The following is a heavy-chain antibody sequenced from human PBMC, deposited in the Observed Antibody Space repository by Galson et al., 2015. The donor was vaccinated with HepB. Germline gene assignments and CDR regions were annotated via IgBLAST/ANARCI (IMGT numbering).Heavy chain of an antibody. V-gene: IGHV1-18*01. J-gene: IGHJ6*02. D-gene: IGHD6-19*01. CDR1: GYTFTSYG. Sequence: SVKVSCKASGYTFTSYGISWVRQAPGQGLEWMGWISAYNGNTNYAQKLQGRVTMTTDTSTSTAYMELRSLRSDDTAVYYCARNGYSSGWYFSYYYYYGMDVWGQGTTVTVSS. CDR3: ARNGYSSGWYFSYYYYYGMDV. CDR2: ISAYNGNT.